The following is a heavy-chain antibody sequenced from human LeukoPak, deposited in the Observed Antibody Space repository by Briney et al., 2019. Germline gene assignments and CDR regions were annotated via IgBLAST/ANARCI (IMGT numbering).Heavy chain of an antibody. Sequence: PSETLSLICAVYGGSFSGYYWSWIRQPPGKGLEWIGEINHSGSTNYNPSLKSRVTISVDTSKNQFSLKLSPVTAADTAVYYCARTVGGVKEFDNWGQGTLVTVSS. D-gene: IGHD3-16*01. V-gene: IGHV4-34*01. CDR1: GGSFSGYY. J-gene: IGHJ4*02. CDR2: INHSGST. CDR3: ARTVGGVKEFDN.